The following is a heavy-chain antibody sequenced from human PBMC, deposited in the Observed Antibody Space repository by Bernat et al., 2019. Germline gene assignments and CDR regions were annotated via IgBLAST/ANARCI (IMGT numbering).Heavy chain of an antibody. D-gene: IGHD6-19*01. J-gene: IGHJ4*02. CDR2: IYSDGDT. CDR3: ASRAVAGEKWYYFDN. CDR1: GFTVSNKY. V-gene: IGHV3-53*01. Sequence: EVQLVESGGGLIQPGGSLRLSCAASGFTVSNKYMSWVRQAPGKGLEWVSVIYSDGDTYYADCVNARFTITSNNSQNPLNLHLDSQSAADSDVYYCASRAVAGEKWYYFDNWGQGTLVTVSS.